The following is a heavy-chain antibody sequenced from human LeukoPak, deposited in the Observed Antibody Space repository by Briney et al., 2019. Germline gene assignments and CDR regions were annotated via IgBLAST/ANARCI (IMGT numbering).Heavy chain of an antibody. CDR1: GFTFSNSG. V-gene: IGHV3-30*02. Sequence: GSLRLSCAASGFTFSNSGMSWVRQAPGKGLEWVAFIRYDGSNKYYADSVKGRFTISRDNSKNTLYLQMNSLRAKDTAVYYCARAMAAAPQTYYYMDVWGKGTTVTVSS. CDR3: ARAMAAAPQTYYYMDV. CDR2: IRYDGSNK. J-gene: IGHJ6*03. D-gene: IGHD6-13*01.